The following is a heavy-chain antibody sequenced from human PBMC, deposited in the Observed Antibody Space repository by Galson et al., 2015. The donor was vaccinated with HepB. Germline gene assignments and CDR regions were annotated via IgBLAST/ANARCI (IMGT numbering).Heavy chain of an antibody. CDR3: AREGVERGPKLYYYYYMDV. Sequence: SVKVSCKASGYTFLDYGIAWVRQAPGQGLEWLGYISVHNGDTKYAQSLEDRVTMTSDMSANRAYMELRSLGPDDTAVYYCAREGVERGPKLYYYYYMDVWGKGTTVTVSS. J-gene: IGHJ6*03. CDR1: GYTFLDYG. V-gene: IGHV1-18*04. D-gene: IGHD1-1*01. CDR2: ISVHNGDT.